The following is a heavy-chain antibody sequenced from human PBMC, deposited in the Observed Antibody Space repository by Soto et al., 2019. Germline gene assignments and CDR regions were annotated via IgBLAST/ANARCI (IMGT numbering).Heavy chain of an antibody. J-gene: IGHJ4*02. CDR1: GFTFSSYA. CDR2: ISGSGGST. Sequence: LRLSCAASGFTFSSYAMSWVRQAPGKGLEWVSAISGSGGSTYYADSVKGRFTISRDNSKNTLYLQMNSLRAEDTAVYYCAKVAYDSSGYLSTYFDYWGQGTLVTVSS. CDR3: AKVAYDSSGYLSTYFDY. V-gene: IGHV3-23*01. D-gene: IGHD3-22*01.